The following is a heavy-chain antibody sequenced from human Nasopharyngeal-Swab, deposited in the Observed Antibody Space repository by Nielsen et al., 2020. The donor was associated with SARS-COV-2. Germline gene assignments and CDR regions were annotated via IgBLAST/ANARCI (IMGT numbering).Heavy chain of an antibody. D-gene: IGHD1-26*01. CDR1: GGSISSYY. CDR3: ARRETIVGSFDY. Sequence: SETLSLTCTVSGGSISSYYWTWIRQSPGKGLEWIGYIYYSGSTEYNPSLKGRVTISVDTSKNQFSLKLNSVTAADTAVYYCARRETIVGSFDYWGQGTLVTVSS. CDR2: IYYSGST. V-gene: IGHV4-59*08. J-gene: IGHJ4*02.